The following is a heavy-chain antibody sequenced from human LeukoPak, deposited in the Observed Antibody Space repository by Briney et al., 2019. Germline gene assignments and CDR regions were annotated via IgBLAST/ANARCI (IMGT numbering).Heavy chain of an antibody. CDR1: GGSISSGGYY. CDR2: IYYSGST. D-gene: IGHD6-13*01. Sequence: PSETLSLTCTVSGGSISSGGYYWSWIRQHPGKGLEWIGYIYYSGSTYYNPSLKSRVTISVDTSKNQFSLKLSSVTAADTAVYYCARGRGSFILFDYWGQGTLATVSS. CDR3: ARGRGSFILFDY. V-gene: IGHV4-31*03. J-gene: IGHJ4*02.